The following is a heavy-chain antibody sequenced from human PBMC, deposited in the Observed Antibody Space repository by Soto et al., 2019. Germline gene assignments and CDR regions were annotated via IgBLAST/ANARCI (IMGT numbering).Heavy chain of an antibody. Sequence: ASVKVSCKASGYTFTTYYMHWVRQATGQGLEWMGWMNPGSGDTGYAQKFQGRVTMTRDISIATAYMELNSLTSEDTAIYYCARMESFGSLNWFDPWGQGTLVTVSS. V-gene: IGHV1-8*02. CDR3: ARMESFGSLNWFDP. CDR1: GYTFTTYY. CDR2: MNPGSGDT. J-gene: IGHJ5*02. D-gene: IGHD5-18*01.